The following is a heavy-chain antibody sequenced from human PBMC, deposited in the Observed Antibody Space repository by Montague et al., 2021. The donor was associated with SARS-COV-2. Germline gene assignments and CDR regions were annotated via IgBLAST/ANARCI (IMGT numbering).Heavy chain of an antibody. D-gene: IGHD3-22*01. CDR2: IYYSGST. J-gene: IGHJ5*02. CDR3: ARDRPPYYYDNSGHFLHGWFDP. CDR1: GGSISSSSYF. V-gene: IGHV4-39*07. Sequence: SETLSLTCTVSGGSISSSSYFWGWIRQPPGKGLEWVGSIYYSGSTNYNPSLKSRVTISVDTSKNQFSLKLSSVTAADTAVYYCARDRPPYYYDNSGHFLHGWFDPWGQGTLVTVSS.